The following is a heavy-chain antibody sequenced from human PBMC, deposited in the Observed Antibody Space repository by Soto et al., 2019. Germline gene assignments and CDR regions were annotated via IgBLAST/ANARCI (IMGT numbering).Heavy chain of an antibody. CDR2: INAGNGNT. V-gene: IGHV1-3*01. CDR3: AREGDVAVSSDAFDI. J-gene: IGHJ3*02. CDR1: GYTFTSYS. D-gene: IGHD6-19*01. Sequence: SSVNVSCKASGYTFTSYSMHWGRQAPGQRLEWMGWINAGNGNTKYSQKFQGRVTITTNESTSTAYMELSSLRSEDTAVYYCAREGDVAVSSDAFDIWGQGTMVTVSS.